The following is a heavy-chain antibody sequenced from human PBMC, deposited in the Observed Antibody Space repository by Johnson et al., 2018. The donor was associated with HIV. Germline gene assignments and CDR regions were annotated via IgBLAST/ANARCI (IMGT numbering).Heavy chain of an antibody. D-gene: IGHD1-26*01. Sequence: VQLVESGGGLVQPGGSLRLSCAASGFTFSSYAMSWVRQAPGKGLEWVFLLSWDGGSTYYADSVKGRFPISRDNAKNSLYLQMNSLRAEDTAVYYCAKGMWGHDAFDIWGQGTMVTVSS. CDR3: AKGMWGHDAFDI. CDR1: GFTFSSYA. V-gene: IGHV3-23*04. J-gene: IGHJ3*02. CDR2: LSWDGGST.